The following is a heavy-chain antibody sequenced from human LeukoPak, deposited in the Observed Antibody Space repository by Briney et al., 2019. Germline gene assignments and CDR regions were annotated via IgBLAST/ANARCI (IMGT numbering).Heavy chain of an antibody. Sequence: SETLSLTCTVSGYSISSGYYWGWIRQPPGKGLEWIGSIYHSGSTYYNPSLKSRVTISVDTSKNQFSLKLSSVTAADTAVYYCARGFYGGYYYYYYMDVWGKGTTVTVSS. CDR1: GYSISSGYY. J-gene: IGHJ6*03. CDR3: ARGFYGGYYYYYYMDV. CDR2: IYHSGST. D-gene: IGHD4/OR15-4a*01. V-gene: IGHV4-38-2*02.